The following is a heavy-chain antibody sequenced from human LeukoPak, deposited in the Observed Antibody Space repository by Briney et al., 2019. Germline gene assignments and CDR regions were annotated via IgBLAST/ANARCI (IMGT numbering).Heavy chain of an antibody. J-gene: IGHJ6*03. CDR1: GYTFTRYG. CDR2: ISGYNGNT. D-gene: IGHD3-10*01. Sequence: ASVKVSCKASGYTFTRYGISWVRQAPGQGLEWMGWISGYNGNTNYAQKLQGRVTMTTDTSTSTAYMELRSLRSDDMAVYYCARDLHRVVVRGVPHYYYYMDVWGKGTTVTISS. V-gene: IGHV1-18*03. CDR3: ARDLHRVVVRGVPHYYYYMDV.